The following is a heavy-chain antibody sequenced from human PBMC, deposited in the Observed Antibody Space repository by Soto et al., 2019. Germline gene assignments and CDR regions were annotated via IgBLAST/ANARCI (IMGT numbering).Heavy chain of an antibody. CDR3: TTCYGSGSYYHYYYMDV. Sequence: GGSLRLSCAASGFTFSNAWMSWVRQAPGKGLEWVGRIKSKTDGGTTDYAAPVKGRFTISRDDSKNTLYLQMNSLKTEDTAVYYCTTCYGSGSYYHYYYMDVWGKGTTVTVSS. V-gene: IGHV3-15*01. J-gene: IGHJ6*03. D-gene: IGHD3-10*01. CDR2: IKSKTDGGTT. CDR1: GFTFSNAW.